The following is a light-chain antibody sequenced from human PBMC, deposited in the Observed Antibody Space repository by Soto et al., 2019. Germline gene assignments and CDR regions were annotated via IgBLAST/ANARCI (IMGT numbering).Light chain of an antibody. J-gene: IGKJ4*01. CDR2: AAS. CDR3: QQLWTYPLT. V-gene: IGKV1-9*01. Sequence: DTQLTQSPSFLSASVGARVTITCRASQDVSRSVGWYQQKPGKAPELLISAASTLHSGVPSRFSGSGSGTDFTLTISSLQPEDFATYYCQQLWTYPLTFGGGTKVDIK. CDR1: QDVSRS.